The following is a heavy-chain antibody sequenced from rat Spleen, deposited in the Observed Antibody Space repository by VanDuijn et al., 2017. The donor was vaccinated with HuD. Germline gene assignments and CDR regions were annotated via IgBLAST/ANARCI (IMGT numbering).Heavy chain of an antibody. D-gene: IGHD1-10*01. Sequence: EVQLVESGGGLVQPGRSMKLSCAASGFTFSNYGMAWVRQAPKKGLEWVAYISYDGGSTYYRDSVKGRFTISRDNAKSTLYLQMDSLRSEDTATYYCTTETTTFDYWGQGVMVTVSS. CDR2: ISYDGGST. V-gene: IGHV5-20*01. J-gene: IGHJ2*01. CDR3: TTETTTFDY. CDR1: GFTFSNYG.